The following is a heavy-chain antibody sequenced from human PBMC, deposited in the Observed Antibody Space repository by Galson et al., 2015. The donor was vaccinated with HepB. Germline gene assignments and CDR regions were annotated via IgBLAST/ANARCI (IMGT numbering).Heavy chain of an antibody. CDR2: IYPRDSDT. J-gene: IGHJ6*02. V-gene: IGHV5-51*01. CDR3: ARHLSGGGSKFSYNSGSSELYYYALDV. D-gene: IGHD3-22*01. Sequence: QSGAEVKKPGESLKISCTTSGYSFISYWIGWVRQMPGQGLEWMGIIYPRDSDTRYSPSFQGQVTISVDKSFTTAYLQWSSLKASDTAIYYCARHLSGGGSKFSYNSGSSELYYYALDVWGQGTTGTVSS. CDR1: GYSFISYW.